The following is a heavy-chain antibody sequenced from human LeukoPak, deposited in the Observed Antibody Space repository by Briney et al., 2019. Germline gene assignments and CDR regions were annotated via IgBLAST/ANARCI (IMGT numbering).Heavy chain of an antibody. V-gene: IGHV3-33*01. Sequence: GRSLRLSCAASGFTFSSYGMHWVRQAPGKGLEWVAVIWYDGSNKYYADSVKGRFTISRDNAKNSLYLQMNSLRAEDTAVYYCARFRRGDDYWGQGTLVTVSS. J-gene: IGHJ4*02. CDR3: ARFRRGDDY. D-gene: IGHD3-16*01. CDR1: GFTFSSYG. CDR2: IWYDGSNK.